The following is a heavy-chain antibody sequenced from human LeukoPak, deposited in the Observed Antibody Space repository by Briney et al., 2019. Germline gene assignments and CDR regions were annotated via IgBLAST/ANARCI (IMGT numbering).Heavy chain of an antibody. D-gene: IGHD3-22*01. J-gene: IGHJ4*02. V-gene: IGHV4-34*01. Sequence: SETLSLTCAVYGGSFSGYYWSWIRQPPGKGLEWIGEINHSGSTNYNPSLKSRVTISVDTSKNQFSLKLSSVTAADTAVYYCARGRYYYDSSGYAYWAQGTLVTVSS. CDR1: GGSFSGYY. CDR3: ARGRYYYDSSGYAY. CDR2: INHSGST.